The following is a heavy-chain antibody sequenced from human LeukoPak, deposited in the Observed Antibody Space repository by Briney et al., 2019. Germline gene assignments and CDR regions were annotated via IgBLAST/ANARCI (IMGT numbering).Heavy chain of an antibody. J-gene: IGHJ4*02. D-gene: IGHD2-2*01. Sequence: ASVKVSCKASGYTFTSYGISWVRQAPGQGLEWMGGIIPIFGTANYAQKFQGRVTITTDESTSTAYMELSSLRSEDTAVYYCARSRGFAGSTSPYYFDYWGQGTLVTVSS. CDR1: GYTFTSYG. CDR3: ARSRGFAGSTSPYYFDY. V-gene: IGHV1-69*05. CDR2: IIPIFGTA.